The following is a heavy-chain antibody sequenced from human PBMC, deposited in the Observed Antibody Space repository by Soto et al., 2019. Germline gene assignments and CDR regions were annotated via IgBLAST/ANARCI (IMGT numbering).Heavy chain of an antibody. CDR1: GYTVSTYY. D-gene: IGHD6-6*01. V-gene: IGHV1-2*04. Sequence: ASVKVSCNASGYTVSTYYMHWVRQAPGQGLEWMGWINPNSGGTNYAQKFQGWVTMTRDTSISTAYMELSRLRSDDTAVYYCATGALSSSRGWDYFDYWGQGTLVTVSS. CDR3: ATGALSSSRGWDYFDY. CDR2: INPNSGGT. J-gene: IGHJ4*02.